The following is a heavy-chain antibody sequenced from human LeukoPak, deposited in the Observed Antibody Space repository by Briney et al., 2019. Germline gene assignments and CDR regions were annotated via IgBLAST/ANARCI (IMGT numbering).Heavy chain of an antibody. J-gene: IGHJ4*02. CDR1: GFTFSSYW. V-gene: IGHV3-7*01. D-gene: IGHD3-22*01. CDR2: IRQDGSEK. CDR3: ARDRPYYYDLPLDY. Sequence: PGGSLRLSCAASGFTFSSYWMSWVRQAPGKGLEWVANIRQDGSEKYYVDSVKGRFTISRDNAKNSLYLQMNSLRAEDTAVYYCARDRPYYYDLPLDYWGQGTLVTVSS.